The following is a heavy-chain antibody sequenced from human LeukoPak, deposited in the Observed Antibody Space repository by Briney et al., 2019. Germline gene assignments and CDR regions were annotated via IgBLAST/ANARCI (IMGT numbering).Heavy chain of an antibody. J-gene: IGHJ4*02. CDR1: GGSISSYY. D-gene: IGHD1-26*01. Sequence: AETLSLTCTVSGGSISSYYWSWIRQPPGKGLEWIGYIYNSGSTNYNPSLKSRVTISVDTSKNQFSLKLSSVTAADTAVYYCARDVGATPGYFDYWGQGTLVTVSS. CDR3: ARDVGATPGYFDY. CDR2: IYNSGST. V-gene: IGHV4-59*01.